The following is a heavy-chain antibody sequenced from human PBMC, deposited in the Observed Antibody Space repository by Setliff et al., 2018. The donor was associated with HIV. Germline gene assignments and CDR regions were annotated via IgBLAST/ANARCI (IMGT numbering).Heavy chain of an antibody. V-gene: IGHV4-31*03. Sequence: SETLSLTCTVSGGSISSGAYYWTWIRQHPGKGLEWIGYIYYSGITHYNPSLKSRVTISVDTSKNQFSLKLSSVTAADTAVYYCARKGNVGGWFDPWGQGTLVTVSS. CDR1: GGSISSGAYY. CDR2: IYYSGIT. D-gene: IGHD3-16*01. CDR3: ARKGNVGGWFDP. J-gene: IGHJ5*02.